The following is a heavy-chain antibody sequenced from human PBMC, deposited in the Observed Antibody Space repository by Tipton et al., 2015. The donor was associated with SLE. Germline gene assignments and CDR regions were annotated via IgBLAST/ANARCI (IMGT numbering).Heavy chain of an antibody. D-gene: IGHD6-13*01. CDR3: AKGGIAAAFDP. V-gene: IGHV3-23*01. Sequence: SLRLSCAASGFTFSSYAMSWVRQAPGKGLEWVSAISGSGGSTYYADSVKCRFSISSDNSKNTLYLQMNSRRAEDTAVYYCAKGGIAAAFDPWGQGTLVTVSS. CDR1: GFTFSSYA. J-gene: IGHJ5*02. CDR2: ISGSGGST.